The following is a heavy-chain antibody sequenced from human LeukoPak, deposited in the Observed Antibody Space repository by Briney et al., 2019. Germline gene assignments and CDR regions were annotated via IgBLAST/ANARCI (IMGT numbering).Heavy chain of an antibody. CDR3: ARVVYDFWSGYRLAAFDI. D-gene: IGHD3-3*01. CDR2: INHSGST. V-gene: IGHV4-34*01. CDR1: GGSFSGYY. Sequence: SETLSLTCAVYGGSFSGYYWSWIRQPPGKGLEWIGEINHSGSTNYNPSLKSRVTISVDTSENQFSLKLSSVTAADTAVYYCARVVYDFWSGYRLAAFDIWGQGTMVTVSS. J-gene: IGHJ3*02.